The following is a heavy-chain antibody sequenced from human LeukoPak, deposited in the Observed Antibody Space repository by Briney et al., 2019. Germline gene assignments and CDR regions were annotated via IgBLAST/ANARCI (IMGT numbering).Heavy chain of an antibody. CDR2: IIPIFGTA. D-gene: IGHD6-13*01. CDR1: GGTFSSYA. CDR3: ARDQLIAAASSGFDP. V-gene: IGHV1-69*05. J-gene: IGHJ5*02. Sequence: SVKVSCKASGGTFSSYAISWVRQAPGQGLEWMGGIIPIFGTANYAQKFQGRVTITTDESTSTAYMELSSLRSEDTAVYYCARDQLIAAASSGFDPWGQGTLVTVSS.